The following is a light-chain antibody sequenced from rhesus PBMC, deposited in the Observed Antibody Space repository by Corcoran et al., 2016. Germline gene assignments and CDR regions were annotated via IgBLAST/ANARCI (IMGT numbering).Light chain of an antibody. CDR1: QSVSSY. Sequence: EIVMTQSPATLSLSPGETATISCRTSQSVSSYVAWYQQKPGQAPRLLIYGASSRATGTPDRFSGRGSGTDFTLTISSLEPEDFAVYYCQETSNLSRTFGQGTKVEIK. CDR3: QETSNLSRT. V-gene: IGKV3-31*02. CDR2: GAS. J-gene: IGKJ1*01.